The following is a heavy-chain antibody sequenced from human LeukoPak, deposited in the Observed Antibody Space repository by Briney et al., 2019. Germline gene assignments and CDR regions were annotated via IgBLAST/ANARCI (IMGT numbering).Heavy chain of an antibody. V-gene: IGHV3-33*06. CDR3: AKGPRIAAREVGCWFDP. D-gene: IGHD6-6*01. Sequence: PGRSLRLSCAASGFTFSSYGMHWVRQAPGKGLEWVAVIWYDGSNKYYADSVKGRFTISRDNSKNTLYLQMNSLRAEDTAVYYCAKGPRIAAREVGCWFDPWGQGTLVTVSS. CDR2: IWYDGSNK. J-gene: IGHJ5*02. CDR1: GFTFSSYG.